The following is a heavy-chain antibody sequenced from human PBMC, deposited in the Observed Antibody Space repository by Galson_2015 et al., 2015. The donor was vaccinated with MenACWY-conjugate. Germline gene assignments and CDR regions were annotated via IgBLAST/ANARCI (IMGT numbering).Heavy chain of an antibody. Sequence: SLRLSCAASGFTLSTYWMSWVRQAPGQGLEWVANIKQDGSVKYYVGSVKGRFTISRDNAKNSVYLQMNSLAADDTAVYYCAREEWRSGSGSYNSYWGQGTLVTVSS. CDR2: IKQDGSVK. J-gene: IGHJ4*02. CDR3: AREEWRSGSGSYNSY. CDR1: GFTLSTYW. D-gene: IGHD3-10*01. V-gene: IGHV3-7*03.